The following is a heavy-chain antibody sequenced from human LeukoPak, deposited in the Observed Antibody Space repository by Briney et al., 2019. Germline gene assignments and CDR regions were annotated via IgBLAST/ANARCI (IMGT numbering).Heavy chain of an antibody. J-gene: IGHJ4*02. Sequence: GSSVKVSCKASGGTFSSYAISWVRQAPGQGPEWMGGIIPIFGTANYAQKFQGRVTITADESTSTAYMELSSLRSEDRAVYYCAREGHDGGSYFDYWGQGTLVTVSS. CDR1: GGTFSSYA. CDR3: AREGHDGGSYFDY. V-gene: IGHV1-69*01. D-gene: IGHD3-10*01. CDR2: IIPIFGTA.